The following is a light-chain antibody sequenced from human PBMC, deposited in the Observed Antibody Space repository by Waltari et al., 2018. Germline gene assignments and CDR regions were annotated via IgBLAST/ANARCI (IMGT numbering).Light chain of an antibody. CDR1: SSNIGNNY. Sequence: QSVLTQPPSVSAAPGQRVTISCSGGSSNIGNNYVSCYRQFPGTAPKLLIDENRERPSGIPGRFSGSKSGTSATLDITGLQAGDEADYYCGTWDSSLSGAVFGGGTHLTVL. CDR3: GTWDSSLSGAV. CDR2: ENR. J-gene: IGLJ7*01. V-gene: IGLV1-51*02.